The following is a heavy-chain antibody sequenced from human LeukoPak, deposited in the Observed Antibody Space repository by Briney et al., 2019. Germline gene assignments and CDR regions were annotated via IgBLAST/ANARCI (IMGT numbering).Heavy chain of an antibody. J-gene: IGHJ5*02. CDR2: ITHSGSP. V-gene: IGHV4-34*01. CDR1: GGSFSGYY. Sequence: SETLSLTCAVYGGSFSGYYWSWIRQPPGKGLEWLGEITHSGSPNYNPFFKGRVPLSVATSKNQFSLKLSSVTAADTAVYYCARGSRVVVVAATKLGLDNWFDPWGQGTLVTVSS. D-gene: IGHD2-15*01. CDR3: ARGSRVVVVAATKLGLDNWFDP.